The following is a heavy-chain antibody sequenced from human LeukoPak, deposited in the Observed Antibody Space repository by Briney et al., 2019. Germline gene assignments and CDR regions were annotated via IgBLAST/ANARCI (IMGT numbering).Heavy chain of an antibody. J-gene: IGHJ6*03. V-gene: IGHV3-30*18. CDR1: GSTFSSYG. D-gene: IGHD5-18*01. Sequence: PGRSLRLSCAASGSTFSSYGMHWVRQAPGKGLEWVAVISYDGSNKYYADSVKGRFTISRDNSKNTLYLQMNSLRAEDTAVYYCAKSPRPPPGYGPRGPPDYYMDVWGKGTTVTVSS. CDR3: AKSPRPPPGYGPRGPPDYYMDV. CDR2: ISYDGSNK.